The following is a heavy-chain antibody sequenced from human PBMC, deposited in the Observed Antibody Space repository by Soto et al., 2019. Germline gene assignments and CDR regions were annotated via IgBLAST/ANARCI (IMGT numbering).Heavy chain of an antibody. CDR2: INHSGST. D-gene: IGHD2-15*01. V-gene: IGHV4-34*01. CDR1: GGSFSGYY. Sequence: PSETLCLTCAVYGGSFSGYYWSWIRQPPGKGLEWIGEINHSGSTNYNPSLKSRVTISVDTSKNQFSLKLSSVTAADTAVYYCARLGLGRGGPYHYYYYYYMDVWGKGTTVTVSS. J-gene: IGHJ6*03. CDR3: ARLGLGRGGPYHYYYYYYMDV.